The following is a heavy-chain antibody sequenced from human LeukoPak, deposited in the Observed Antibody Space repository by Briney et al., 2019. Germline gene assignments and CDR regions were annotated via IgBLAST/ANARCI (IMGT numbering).Heavy chain of an antibody. CDR2: ISAYSDNT. CDR1: GYTFSSYG. J-gene: IGHJ4*02. CDR3: ARGVFMSGGYYYDYFDY. D-gene: IGHD3-22*01. V-gene: IGHV1-18*01. Sequence: ASVKVSCKASGYTFSSYGISWVRQAPGQGLEWMGWISAYSDNTNFAQKLQGRVTMTTDTSTSTAYMELRSLRSDDTAVYYCARGVFMSGGYYYDYFDYWGQGTLVTVSS.